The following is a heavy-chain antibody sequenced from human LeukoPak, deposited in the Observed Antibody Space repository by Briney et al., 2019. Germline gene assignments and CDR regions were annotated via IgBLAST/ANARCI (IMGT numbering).Heavy chain of an antibody. CDR1: RYTFTNYH. D-gene: IGHD4-17*01. CDR2: INPNTGDR. V-gene: IGHV1-8*03. J-gene: IGHJ4*02. CDR3: ARTTSLTASGYDY. Sequence: ASVKVSCKASRYTFTNYHINWVRQAPGQRLEWMGWINPNTGDRGYAQKCQGRVSITSDTSISTVYMKLGSARSEDTAVYFCARTTSLTASGYDYWGQGTLVTVSS.